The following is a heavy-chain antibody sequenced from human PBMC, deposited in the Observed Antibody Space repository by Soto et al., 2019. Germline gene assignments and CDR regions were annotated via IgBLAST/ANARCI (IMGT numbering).Heavy chain of an antibody. CDR2: ISGSGFST. D-gene: IGHD3-16*01. Sequence: EVHLLESGGGLVQPGGSLRLSCAASGFTFNTYAMSWVRQAPGQGLEWVSAISGSGFSTYYADSVKGRFSISSDSSKNTLSLQMNSLRADDTAVYFCATFTFGRPFDTWGQGTMVTVSS. CDR1: GFTFNTYA. V-gene: IGHV3-23*01. CDR3: ATFTFGRPFDT. J-gene: IGHJ3*02.